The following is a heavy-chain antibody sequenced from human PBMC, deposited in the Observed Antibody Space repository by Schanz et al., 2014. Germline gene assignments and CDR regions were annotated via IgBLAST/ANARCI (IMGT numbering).Heavy chain of an antibody. D-gene: IGHD3-10*01. J-gene: IGHJ4*02. CDR3: ARDGNYYGSRNYYKTPYYFDY. V-gene: IGHV3-66*01. CDR1: GFTFRDYY. CDR2: IYASGAT. Sequence: AQLMESGGGLVKPGGSLRLSCAASGFTFRDYYMSWIRQAPGKGLEWVSTIYASGATYYADSVKRRFTISRDISKNTLHLQVTSLRAEDTAIYYCARDGNYYGSRNYYKTPYYFDYWGQGTLVTVSS.